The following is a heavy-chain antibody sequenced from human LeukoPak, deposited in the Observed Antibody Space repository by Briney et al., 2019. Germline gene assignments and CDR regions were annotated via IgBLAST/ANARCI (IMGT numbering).Heavy chain of an antibody. CDR2: INPSGGST. CDR1: GYTFTSYY. J-gene: IGHJ4*02. V-gene: IGHV1-46*01. CDR3: ARSIAVAGTVDY. Sequence: ASVKVFCKASGYTFTSYYMHWVRQAPGQGLEWMGIINPSGGSTSYAQKFQGRVTMTRDTSTSTVYMELSSLRSEDTAVYYCARSIAVAGTVDYWGQGTLVTVSS. D-gene: IGHD6-19*01.